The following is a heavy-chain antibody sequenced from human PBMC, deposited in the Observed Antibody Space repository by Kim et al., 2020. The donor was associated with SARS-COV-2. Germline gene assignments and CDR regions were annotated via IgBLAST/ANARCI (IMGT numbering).Heavy chain of an antibody. CDR3: GGYSSSWYVGY. V-gene: IGHV1-46*01. J-gene: IGHJ4*02. CDR1: GYTFTSYY. CDR2: INPSGGST. Sequence: ASVKVSCKASGYTFTSYYMHWVRQAPGQGLEWMGIINPSGGSTSYAQKFQGRVTITRDTSTSTVYMELSSLRSEDTAVYYCGGYSSSWYVGYWGQGTLVTVSS. D-gene: IGHD6-13*01.